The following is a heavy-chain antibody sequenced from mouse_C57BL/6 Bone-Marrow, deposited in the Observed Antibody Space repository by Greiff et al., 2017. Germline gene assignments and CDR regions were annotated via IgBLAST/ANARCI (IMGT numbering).Heavy chain of an antibody. V-gene: IGHV1-7*01. CDR1: GYTFTSYW. D-gene: IGHD2-5*01. CDR3: ASIVTRYYYAMDY. Sequence: VQLQQSGAELAKPGASVKLSCKASGYTFTSYWMHWVKQRPGQGLEWIGYTNPSSGYTKYNQKFKDKATLTADKSSSTAYMQLSSLTYEDSAVYYCASIVTRYYYAMDYWGQGTSVTVSS. J-gene: IGHJ4*01. CDR2: TNPSSGYT.